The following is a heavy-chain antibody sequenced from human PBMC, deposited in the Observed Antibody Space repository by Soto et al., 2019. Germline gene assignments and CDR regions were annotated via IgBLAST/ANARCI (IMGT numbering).Heavy chain of an antibody. CDR2: VNPGDSET. Sequence: GESLKISCKGSDYTFAAYWIGWVRQLPGKGLEWMGIVNPGDSETRYRPSFQGQVTISADKSINTAYLQWSSLKASDTAMYYCAGGPHYGDPYWFDPWGQGTLVTVSS. D-gene: IGHD4-17*01. CDR1: DYTFAAYW. CDR3: AGGPHYGDPYWFDP. J-gene: IGHJ5*02. V-gene: IGHV5-51*01.